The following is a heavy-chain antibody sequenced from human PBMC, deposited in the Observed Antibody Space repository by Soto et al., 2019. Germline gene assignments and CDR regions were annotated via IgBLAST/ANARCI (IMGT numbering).Heavy chain of an antibody. V-gene: IGHV3-7*03. J-gene: IGHJ4*02. CDR3: VRNWRWELVFFDH. D-gene: IGHD1-26*01. Sequence: PGGSLRLSCAASGFTFGTYWMSWVRQAPGKGLQWVANINQYGSERFYVDSVNGRFTVSRDNAKNSLYLQMNSLRVEDTAIYYCVRNWRWELVFFDHWGQGTLVTVSS. CDR2: INQYGSER. CDR1: GFTFGTYW.